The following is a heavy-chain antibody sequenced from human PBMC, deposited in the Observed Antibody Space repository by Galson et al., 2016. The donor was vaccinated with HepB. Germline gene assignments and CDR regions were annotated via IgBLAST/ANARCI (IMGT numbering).Heavy chain of an antibody. V-gene: IGHV3-9*01. CDR3: AKAGYLGIHFFDH. CDR2: ITWNSPYI. J-gene: IGHJ4*02. CDR1: GFSIDDYA. D-gene: IGHD7-27*01. Sequence: SLRLSCAGSGFSIDDYAMHWVRQAPGKGLEWVSGITWNSPYIDYADSVKGRFTISRDIAKNSLYLEMNSLRPEDTAFYYCAKAGYLGIHFFDHWGPGTVVTVSS.